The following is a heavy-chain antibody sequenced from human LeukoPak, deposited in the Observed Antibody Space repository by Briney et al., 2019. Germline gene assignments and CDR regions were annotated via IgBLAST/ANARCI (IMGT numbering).Heavy chain of an antibody. D-gene: IGHD2-15*01. V-gene: IGHV6-1*01. J-gene: IGHJ4*02. Sequence: PSQTLSLTCALSGDSVSINRAAWNWIRQSPSRGIEWLGRTYYRTKWYNDYPVSVKSRITINPDTSKNQFSLQLNSVTPEDTAVYYCARDLSLAFDYWGQGILVTVSS. CDR2: TYYRTKWYN. CDR3: ARDLSLAFDY. CDR1: GDSVSINRAA.